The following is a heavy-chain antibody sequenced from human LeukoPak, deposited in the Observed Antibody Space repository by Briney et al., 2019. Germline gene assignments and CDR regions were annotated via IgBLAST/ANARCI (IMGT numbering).Heavy chain of an antibody. V-gene: IGHV4-4*07. J-gene: IGHJ4*02. CDR2: IYTSGST. CDR3: ARAPRAYCSTTGSCFQDY. CDR1: GGSISSYY. Sequence: PSETLSLTCTVSGGSISSYYWSWIRQPAGKGLEWIGRIYTSGSTNYNPSLKSRVTMSVDTSKNQFSLNLTSVTAADTAVYFCARAPRAYCSTTGSCFQDYWGQGTLVTVSS. D-gene: IGHD2-2*01.